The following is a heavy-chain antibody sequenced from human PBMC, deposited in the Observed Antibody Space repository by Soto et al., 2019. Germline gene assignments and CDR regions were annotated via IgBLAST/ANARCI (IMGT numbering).Heavy chain of an antibody. D-gene: IGHD2-15*01. CDR3: ARERGYCSGGSCPVDY. V-gene: IGHV4-39*02. CDR2: IYYSGST. CDR1: GGSISSSSYY. Sequence: QLQLQESGPGLVKPSETLSLTCTVSGGSISSSSYYWGWIRQPPGKGLEWIGSIYYSGSTYYNPSPKSRVTLSVDTSKNQFSMKLSSVTAADTAVYYCARERGYCSGGSCPVDYWGQGTLVTVSS. J-gene: IGHJ4*02.